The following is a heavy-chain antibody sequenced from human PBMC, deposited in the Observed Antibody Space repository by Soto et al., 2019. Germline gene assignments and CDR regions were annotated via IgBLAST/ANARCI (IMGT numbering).Heavy chain of an antibody. J-gene: IGHJ5*02. CDR2: ISYDGSNK. CDR1: GFTFSSYA. V-gene: IGHV3-30-3*01. CDR3: ARETSRSWYEENCFDP. Sequence: VGSLRLSCAASGFTFSSYAMHWVRQAPGKGLEWVAVISYDGSNKYYADSVKGRFTISRDNSKNTLYLQMNSLRAEDTAVYYCARETSRSWYEENCFDPWGQGTLVTGSS. D-gene: IGHD6-13*01.